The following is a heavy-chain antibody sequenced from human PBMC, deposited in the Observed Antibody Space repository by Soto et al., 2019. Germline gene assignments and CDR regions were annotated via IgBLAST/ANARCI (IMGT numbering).Heavy chain of an antibody. CDR2: INWRGNNI. CDR1: GFSFGDFA. V-gene: IGHV3-9*01. D-gene: IGHD1-1*01. Sequence: GGSLRLSCAASGFSFGDFAFHWVRQAPGKGLEWVSGINWRGNNIDYADSVKGRFTISRDNAKNSLYLQMNSLRPEDTALYYCAKTSDNFSPEGMDVWGQGTSVTVSS. CDR3: AKTSDNFSPEGMDV. J-gene: IGHJ6*02.